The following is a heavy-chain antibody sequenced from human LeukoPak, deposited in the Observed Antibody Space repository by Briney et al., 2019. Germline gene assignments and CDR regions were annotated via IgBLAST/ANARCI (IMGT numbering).Heavy chain of an antibody. CDR3: ARSPSSGRAVFDI. V-gene: IGHV3-21*04. Sequence: PGGSLRLSCAASGFTFSSYSMNWVRQAPGKGLEWVSSISSSSSYIYYADSVKGRFTISRDNAKNSLYLQMNSLRAEDTAVYYCARSPSSGRAVFDIWGQGTMVTVSS. CDR2: ISSSSSYI. CDR1: GFTFSSYS. J-gene: IGHJ3*02. D-gene: IGHD5-12*01.